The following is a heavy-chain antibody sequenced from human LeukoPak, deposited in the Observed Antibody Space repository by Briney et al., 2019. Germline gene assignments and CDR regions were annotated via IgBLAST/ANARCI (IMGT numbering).Heavy chain of an antibody. CDR2: ISSSSSCI. V-gene: IGHV3-21*01. D-gene: IGHD3-22*01. CDR3: ARGRYSYHSSGYLENP. J-gene: IGHJ5*02. Sequence: PGGSLRLSCAASGFTFSSYSMNWVRQAPGKGLEWVSSISSSSSCIYYADSVKGRFTISRDNAKNSLYLQMNSLRAEDTAVYYCARGRYSYHSSGYLENPWGQGTLVTVSS. CDR1: GFTFSSYS.